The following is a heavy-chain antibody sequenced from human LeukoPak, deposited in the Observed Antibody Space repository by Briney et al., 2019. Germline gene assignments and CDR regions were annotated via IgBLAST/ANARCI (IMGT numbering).Heavy chain of an antibody. J-gene: IGHJ4*02. CDR3: VRDPNY. V-gene: IGHV3-30-3*01. CDR1: GFTFSSYA. Sequence: PGGSLRLSCAASGFTFSSYAMHWVRQAPGKGLEWVAVISYDGSNKYYADSVKGRFTISRDNSKNTLYLQMNSLRAEDTAVCYCVRDPNYWGQGTLVTVSS. CDR2: ISYDGSNK.